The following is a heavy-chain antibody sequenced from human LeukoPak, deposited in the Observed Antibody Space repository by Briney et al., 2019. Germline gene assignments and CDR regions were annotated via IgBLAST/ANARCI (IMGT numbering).Heavy chain of an antibody. V-gene: IGHV3-23*01. CDR3: AKDQSSGWYGYSYY. CDR1: GFTFSSYA. J-gene: IGHJ4*02. D-gene: IGHD6-19*01. CDR2: ISGSGGNT. Sequence: GGSLRLSCAASGFTFSSYAMSWVRQAPGKGLEWVSAISGSGGNTYYADSVKGRFTISRDNSKNTLYLQMNSLRAEDTAVYYCAKDQSSGWYGYSYYWGQGTLVTVSS.